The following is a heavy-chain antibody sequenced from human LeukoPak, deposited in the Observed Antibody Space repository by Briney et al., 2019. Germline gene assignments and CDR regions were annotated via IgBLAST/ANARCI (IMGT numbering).Heavy chain of an antibody. CDR3: GTVFHY. V-gene: IGHV3-74*01. J-gene: IGHJ4*02. Sequence: GGSLRLSCAVSGFTLSAHWMHWVRQAPGKGLVWVSRINHGTGTSYADSVKGRFTISRDDAKSTLYLQMNSLSVEDTGVYYCGTVFHYWSQGILVTVSS. CDR1: GFTLSAHW. D-gene: IGHD3-16*01. CDR2: INHGTGT.